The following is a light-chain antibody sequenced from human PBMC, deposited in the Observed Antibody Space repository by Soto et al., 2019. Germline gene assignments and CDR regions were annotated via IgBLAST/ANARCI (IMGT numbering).Light chain of an antibody. CDR2: EVV. Sequence: QSALTQPPSASGSPGQSVTISCTGTKSDXXVYDFVSWYQHHPGKAPRLIIYEVVQRPSGVPVRFSGSKSGNTASLTVSGLQAEDEADYFCKSYAGSNTYVFGSGTKVTVL. CDR1: KSDXXVYDF. V-gene: IGLV2-8*01. J-gene: IGLJ1*01. CDR3: KSYAGSNTYV.